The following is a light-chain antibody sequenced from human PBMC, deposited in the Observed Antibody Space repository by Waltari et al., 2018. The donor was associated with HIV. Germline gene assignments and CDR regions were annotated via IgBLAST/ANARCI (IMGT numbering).Light chain of an antibody. J-gene: IGLJ2*01. V-gene: IGLV1-51*02. CDR1: TSNIANNY. Sequence: QSVLTQPPSVSAAPGQEVTMSCSGGTSNIANNYVSWYQQLPGTAPKVLIYKNNKRPSGIPDRCPGSKSGTSATLGITGLQTGDEADYYCGTWDSSLSAVVFGGGTKLTV. CDR3: GTWDSSLSAVV. CDR2: KNN.